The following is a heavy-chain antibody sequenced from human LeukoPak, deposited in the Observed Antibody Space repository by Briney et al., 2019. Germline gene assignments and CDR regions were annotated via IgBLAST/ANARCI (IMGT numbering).Heavy chain of an antibody. CDR2: ISAYNGNT. D-gene: IGHD3-10*01. CDR1: GYTFTSYG. V-gene: IGHV1-18*01. J-gene: IGHJ4*02. Sequence: ASVKFSCKASGYTFTSYGISWVRQAPGQGLEWMGWISAYNGNTNYAQKLQGRVTMTTDTSTSTAYMELRSLRSDDTAVYYCARGEYVLLWFGESIGGDYWGQGTLVTVSS. CDR3: ARGEYVLLWFGESIGGDY.